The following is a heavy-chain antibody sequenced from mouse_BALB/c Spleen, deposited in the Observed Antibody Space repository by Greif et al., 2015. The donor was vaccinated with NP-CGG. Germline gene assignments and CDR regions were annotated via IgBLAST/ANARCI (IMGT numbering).Heavy chain of an antibody. J-gene: IGHJ4*01. D-gene: IGHD2-14*01. CDR2: ISYDGSN. CDR3: ATYYRYDDAMDY. CDR1: GYSITSGYY. V-gene: IGHV3-6*02. Sequence: EVKLQESGPGLVEPSQSLSLTCSVTGYSITSGYYWDWIRQFPGNKLEWMGYISYDGSNNYNPSLKNRISITRDTSKNQFFLKLNSVTTEDTATYYCATYYRYDDAMDYWGQGTPVTVSS.